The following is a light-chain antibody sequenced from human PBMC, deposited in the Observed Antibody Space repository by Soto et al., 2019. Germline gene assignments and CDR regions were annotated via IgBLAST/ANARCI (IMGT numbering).Light chain of an antibody. CDR2: GAS. J-gene: IGKJ4*01. Sequence: DIVLTQSPGTLSLSPGERATLSCRASQSVYKNFLAWYQQKPGQAPRLLINGASNRATGLPDRFSGSGAGTDFSLTIARLEPEDFAAYFCQQYDSSPPTFGGGTKVAIK. CDR3: QQYDSSPPT. CDR1: QSVYKNF. V-gene: IGKV3-20*01.